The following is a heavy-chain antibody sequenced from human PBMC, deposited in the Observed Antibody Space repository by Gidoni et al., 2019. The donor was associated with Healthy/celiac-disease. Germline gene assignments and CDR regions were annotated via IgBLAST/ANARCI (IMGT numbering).Heavy chain of an antibody. CDR1: GGSISSSSYY. Sequence: QLQLRESGPGLVKPSETLSLTCTVSGGSISSSSYYWGWIRQPPGKWLEWIGSIYYSGSTYYNPSLKSRVTISVDTSKNQFSLKRSSVTAADTAVYYCASPDRYYYDSSGYGSWGQGTLVTVSS. J-gene: IGHJ4*02. CDR3: ASPDRYYYDSSGYGS. V-gene: IGHV4-39*01. CDR2: IYYSGST. D-gene: IGHD3-22*01.